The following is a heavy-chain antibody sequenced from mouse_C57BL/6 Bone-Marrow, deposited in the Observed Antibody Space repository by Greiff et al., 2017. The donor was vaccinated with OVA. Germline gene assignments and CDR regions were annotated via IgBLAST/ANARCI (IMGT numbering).Heavy chain of an antibody. CDR2: INPSTGGT. Sequence: EVKLMESGPELVKPGASVKISCKASGYSFTGYYMNWVKQSPEKSLEWIGEINPSTGGTTYNQKFKAKATLTVDKSSSTAYMQLKSLTSEDSAVYYCARSSGYFDVWGTGTTVTVSS. J-gene: IGHJ1*03. CDR3: ARSSGYFDV. V-gene: IGHV1-42*01. CDR1: GYSFTGYY.